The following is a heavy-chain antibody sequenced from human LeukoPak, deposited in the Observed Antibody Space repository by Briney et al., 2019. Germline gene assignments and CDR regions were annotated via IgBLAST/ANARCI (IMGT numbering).Heavy chain of an antibody. Sequence: ASVKVSCKASGYKFTRYGISWVRQAPGQGLEWMGWVSAYNGNTKYAQKLQGRVTMTADTSTSTAYMELRSLRSDDTDVFYWARAAYDILTLAPDPANDYWGQGTLVTVSS. CDR1: GYKFTRYG. CDR2: VSAYNGNT. CDR3: ARAAYDILTLAPDPANDY. V-gene: IGHV1-18*01. D-gene: IGHD3-9*01. J-gene: IGHJ4*02.